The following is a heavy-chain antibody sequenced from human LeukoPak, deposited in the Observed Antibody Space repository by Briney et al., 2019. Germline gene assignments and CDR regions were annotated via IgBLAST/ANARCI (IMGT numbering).Heavy chain of an antibody. CDR1: GYSFTSYW. CDR3: ARPYGSGRWYFDY. Sequence: GESLKISCKGSGYSFTSYWISWVRQMHGKGLEWMEQTVPSDSYTNYSPSFQGHVTISADKTISTAYLQWSSLKASDTAMYYCARPYGSGRWYFDYWGQGTLVTVSS. D-gene: IGHD3-10*01. J-gene: IGHJ4*02. V-gene: IGHV5-10-1*01. CDR2: TVPSDSYT.